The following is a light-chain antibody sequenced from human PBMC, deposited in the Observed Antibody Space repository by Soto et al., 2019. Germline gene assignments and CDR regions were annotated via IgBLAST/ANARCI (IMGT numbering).Light chain of an antibody. J-gene: IGLJ2*01. CDR3: SSYAGSNIV. CDR2: EVS. V-gene: IGLV2-8*01. Sequence: QSALTQPPSASGSPGQSVTISCTGTSSDVGSYNYVSWYQQHPGKAPKLMIYEVSKRPSGVPDRFSGSKSGNTASLTVSGLQAEDEADSYCSSYAGSNIVFGGGTKLTVL. CDR1: SSDVGSYNY.